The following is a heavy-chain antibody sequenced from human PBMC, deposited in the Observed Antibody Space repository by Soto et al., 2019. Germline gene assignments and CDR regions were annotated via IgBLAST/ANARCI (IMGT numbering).Heavy chain of an antibody. CDR3: ARDGEAHYGLDV. Sequence: GGSLRLSCAASGFTFSSYSINWVRQAPGKGLEWVSFITSSGSYIFYADSLKGRFTVSRGNAKNSVYLHMSSLRAEDTAVYYCARDGEAHYGLDVWGQGTTVTVSS. CDR1: GFTFSSYS. CDR2: ITSSGSYI. D-gene: IGHD3-10*01. J-gene: IGHJ6*02. V-gene: IGHV3-21*01.